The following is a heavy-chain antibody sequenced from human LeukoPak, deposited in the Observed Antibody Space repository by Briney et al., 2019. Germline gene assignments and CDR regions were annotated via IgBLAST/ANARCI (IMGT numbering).Heavy chain of an antibody. V-gene: IGHV3-20*04. CDR1: GFTFDDYG. D-gene: IGHD2-21*02. J-gene: IGHJ3*02. Sequence: GGPLRLPCAASGFTFDDYGMSWVRQAPGKGLEWVSGINWNGGSTGYADSVKGRFTISRDNAKNSLYLQMNSLRAEDTALYYCARDAAYCGGDCYAFDIWGQGTMVTVSS. CDR3: ARDAAYCGGDCYAFDI. CDR2: INWNGGST.